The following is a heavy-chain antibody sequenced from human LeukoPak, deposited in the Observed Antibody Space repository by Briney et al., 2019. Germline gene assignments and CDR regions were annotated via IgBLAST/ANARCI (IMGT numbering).Heavy chain of an antibody. J-gene: IGHJ5*02. Sequence: SETLSLTCTVSDGSISNYFWSWIRQPPGKGLEWIGYIYYSGSTNYNPSLKSRVTISVDTSKNQFSLKLSSVTAADTAVYYCARGGYSGSDWTTWGQGTLVTVSS. CDR1: DGSISNYF. CDR2: IYYSGST. CDR3: ARGGYSGSDWTT. V-gene: IGHV4-59*01. D-gene: IGHD5-12*01.